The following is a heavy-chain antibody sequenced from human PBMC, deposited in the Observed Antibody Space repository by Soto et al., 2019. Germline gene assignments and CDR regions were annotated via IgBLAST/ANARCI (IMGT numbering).Heavy chain of an antibody. V-gene: IGHV4-34*01. J-gene: IGHJ5*02. CDR1: GGSFSGYY. D-gene: IGHD2-8*01. CDR2: INHSGST. CDR3: AREARYCTNGVCYSNWFDP. Sequence: SETLSLTCAVYGGSFSGYYWSWIRQPPGKGLEWIGEINHSGSTNYNPSLKSRVTISVDTSKNQFSLKLSSVTAADTAVYYCAREARYCTNGVCYSNWFDPWGQGTLVTVSS.